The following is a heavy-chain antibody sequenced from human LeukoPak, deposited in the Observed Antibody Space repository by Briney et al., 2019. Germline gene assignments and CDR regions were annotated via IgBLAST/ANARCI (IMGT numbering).Heavy chain of an antibody. Sequence: GGSLRLSCAASGFTFSSYAMHWVRQAPGKGLEWVAVISQDGSNKYYADSVKGRFTISRDNSKNTLYLQMNSLRAEDTAVYYCARGGYGGNPQTGNDAFDIWGQGTMVTVSS. CDR2: ISQDGSNK. J-gene: IGHJ3*02. V-gene: IGHV3-30-3*01. CDR1: GFTFSSYA. CDR3: ARGGYGGNPQTGNDAFDI. D-gene: IGHD4-23*01.